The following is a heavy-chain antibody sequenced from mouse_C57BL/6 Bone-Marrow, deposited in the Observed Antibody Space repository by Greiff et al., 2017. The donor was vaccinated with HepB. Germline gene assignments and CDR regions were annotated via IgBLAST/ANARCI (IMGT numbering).Heavy chain of an antibody. J-gene: IGHJ4*01. Sequence: QVQLQQPGAELVMPGASVKLSCKASGYTFTSYWMHWVKQRPGQGLEWIGEIDPSDSYTNYNQKFKGKSTLTVDKSSSTAYMQLSSLTSEDSAVYYCARYHYSNYPYYAMDYWGQGTSVTVSS. CDR3: ARYHYSNYPYYAMDY. V-gene: IGHV1-69*01. CDR1: GYTFTSYW. CDR2: IDPSDSYT. D-gene: IGHD2-5*01.